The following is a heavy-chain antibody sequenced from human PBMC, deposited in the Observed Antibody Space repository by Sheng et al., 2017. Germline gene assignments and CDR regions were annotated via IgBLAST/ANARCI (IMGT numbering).Heavy chain of an antibody. CDR3: AKTNTVTTSFYYYYGMDV. CDR1: GGSFSGYY. Sequence: QVQLQQWGAGLLKPSETLSLTCAVYGGSFSGYYWSWIRQPPREGAWSGLGKVNHSGSTNYNPSLKSRVTISVDTSKNQFSLKLSSVTAADTAVYYCAKTNTVTTSFYYYYGMDVWGQGTTVTVSS. CDR2: VNHSGST. V-gene: IGHV4-34*01. D-gene: IGHD4-17*01. J-gene: IGHJ6*02.